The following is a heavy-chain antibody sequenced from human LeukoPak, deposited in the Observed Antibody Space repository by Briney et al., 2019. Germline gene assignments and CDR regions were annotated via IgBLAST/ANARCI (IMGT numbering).Heavy chain of an antibody. CDR3: AKARPIVGATGYYFDY. V-gene: IGHV3-23*01. CDR2: IYENGGTT. J-gene: IGHJ4*02. D-gene: IGHD1-26*01. Sequence: GGSLRLSCVGSGFTFRSHAMSWVRQAPEKGLEFVSGIYENGGTTYYADSVKGRFSISRDNSKNTLYLQMDSLRGEDTAVYYCAKARPIVGATGYYFDYWGQGTPVTVSS. CDR1: GFTFRSHA.